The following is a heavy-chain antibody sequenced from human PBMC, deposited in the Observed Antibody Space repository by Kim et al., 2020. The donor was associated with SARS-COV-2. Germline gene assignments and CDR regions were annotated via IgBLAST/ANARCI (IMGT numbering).Heavy chain of an antibody. V-gene: IGHV1-46*01. Sequence: ASVKVSCKASGYTFTTYYIHWVRQAPAQRLEWMGVIIPSDGRTNYAQKFQGRVTMTRDTSTSTVYMELSSLRSEDTAVYYCAMSVATNGMDVWGQGTTVT. CDR1: GYTFTTYY. D-gene: IGHD5-12*01. CDR2: IIPSDGRT. J-gene: IGHJ6*02. CDR3: AMSVATNGMDV.